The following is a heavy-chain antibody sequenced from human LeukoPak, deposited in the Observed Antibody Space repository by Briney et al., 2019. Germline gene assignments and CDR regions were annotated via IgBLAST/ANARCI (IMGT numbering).Heavy chain of an antibody. D-gene: IGHD2-15*01. CDR3: AKASGGSCYSTFDY. J-gene: IGHJ4*02. CDR1: GFPFSSFA. Sequence: GGSLRLSCAAPGFPFSSFAMSWVRQAPGKGLGWVSAFSGSGGSTYYADSVKGRFTISRDNSKNTLYQEMNSLRAEDTAVYYCAKASGGSCYSTFDYWGQGTLVTVSS. CDR2: FSGSGGST. V-gene: IGHV3-23*01.